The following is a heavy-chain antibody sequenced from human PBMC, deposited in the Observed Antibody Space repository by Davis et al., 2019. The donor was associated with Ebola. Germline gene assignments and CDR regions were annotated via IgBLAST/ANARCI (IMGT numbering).Heavy chain of an antibody. V-gene: IGHV4-59*08. Sequence: SETLSLTCTVSGGSISSYYWSWIRQPPGKGLEWIGYIYYSGSTNYNPSLKSRVTITVDTSKNQFSLKLSSVTAADTAVYYCARILGGPRYCSSTSCRETYYYGMDVWGQGTPVTVSS. J-gene: IGHJ6*02. CDR2: IYYSGST. CDR1: GGSISSYY. D-gene: IGHD2-2*01. CDR3: ARILGGPRYCSSTSCRETYYYGMDV.